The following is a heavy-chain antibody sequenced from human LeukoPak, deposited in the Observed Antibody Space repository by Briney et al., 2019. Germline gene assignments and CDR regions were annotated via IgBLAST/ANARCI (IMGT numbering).Heavy chain of an antibody. Sequence: ASVKVSCKASGYTFTGYYMHWVRQAPGQGLEWMRWINPNSGGTNYAQKFQGRVTMTSDTSISTAYMELSRLRSDDTALYYCTRGSYYDSSGYSGVRLFDYWGQGTPVTVPS. V-gene: IGHV1-2*02. CDR1: GYTFTGYY. J-gene: IGHJ4*02. D-gene: IGHD3-22*01. CDR3: TRGSYYDSSGYSGVRLFDY. CDR2: INPNSGGT.